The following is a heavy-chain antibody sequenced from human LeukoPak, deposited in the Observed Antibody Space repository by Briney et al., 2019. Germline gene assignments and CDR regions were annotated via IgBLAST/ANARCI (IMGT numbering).Heavy chain of an antibody. J-gene: IGHJ4*02. CDR1: GFTFSSYT. CDR3: ARAGRMSWYDY. CDR2: ISQSGGRT. V-gene: IGHV3-23*01. D-gene: IGHD6-13*01. Sequence: GGSLRLSCAASGFTFSSYTMGWVRQAPGKGLEWVSDISQSGGRTYYADTVKGRFTISRDNSKNTLYLQMDSLRADDTAVYYCARAGRMSWYDYWGQGSLVTVSS.